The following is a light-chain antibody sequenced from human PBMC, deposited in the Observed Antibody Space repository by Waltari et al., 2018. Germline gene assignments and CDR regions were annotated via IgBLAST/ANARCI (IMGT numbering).Light chain of an antibody. CDR1: SIDVGRINY. V-gene: IGLV2-11*01. J-gene: IGLJ2*01. Sequence: QSALTQPRSVSGSPGQSVTISCTGTSIDVGRINYVSWYQQHPGKAPKLMIYDVSKRPSGVPDRFSGSKSGNTASLTISVLQAEDEADYYCCSYAGSYTRVFGGGTKLTVL. CDR3: CSYAGSYTRV. CDR2: DVS.